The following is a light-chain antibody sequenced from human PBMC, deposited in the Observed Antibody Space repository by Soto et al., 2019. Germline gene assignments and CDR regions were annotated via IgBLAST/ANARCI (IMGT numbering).Light chain of an antibody. CDR3: QQYGGSPPIS. CDR1: QSVSSTY. CDR2: GPS. V-gene: IGKV3-20*01. Sequence: EIVLTQSPGTLSLSPGERATLSCRASQSVSSTYLAWYQQKPGQAPRLLIYGPSNKATGIPDRFSGGGSETAFTLASSTLEPEHFEMYYGQQYGGSPPISVGQGTRREIK. J-gene: IGKJ5*01.